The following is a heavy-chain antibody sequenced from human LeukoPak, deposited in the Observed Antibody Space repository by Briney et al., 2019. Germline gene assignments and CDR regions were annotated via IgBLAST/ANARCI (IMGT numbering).Heavy chain of an antibody. CDR2: IYYSGST. D-gene: IGHD3-16*02. CDR3: ARVEYDYVWGSYRQYYFDY. J-gene: IGHJ4*02. V-gene: IGHV4-39*01. CDR1: GGSISSSSYY. Sequence: SETLSLTRTVSGGSISSSSYYWGWIRQPPGKGLEWIGSIYYSGSTYYNPSLKSRVTISVDTSKNQFSLKLSSVTAADTAVYYCARVEYDYVWGSYRQYYFDYWGQGTLVTVSS.